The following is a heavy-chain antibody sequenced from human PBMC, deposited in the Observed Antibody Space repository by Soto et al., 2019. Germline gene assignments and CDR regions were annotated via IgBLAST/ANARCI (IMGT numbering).Heavy chain of an antibody. Sequence: QVQLVQSGAEVKKPGASVKVSCKASGYTFTSYDFNWVRQATGQGLEWMGWMNPNTGNTGYAQKFKGGVTRTRDTSIRQTYMGRGSLGSDDPAVFYCGRKWELPGYYYGMDVWGQGTTVTVSS. CDR2: MNPNTGNT. CDR3: GRKWELPGYYYGMDV. CDR1: GYTFTSYD. V-gene: IGHV1-8*01. J-gene: IGHJ6*02. D-gene: IGHD1-26*01.